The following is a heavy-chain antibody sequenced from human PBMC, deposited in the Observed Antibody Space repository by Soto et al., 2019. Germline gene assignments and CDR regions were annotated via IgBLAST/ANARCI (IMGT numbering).Heavy chain of an antibody. CDR2: IYYSGST. D-gene: IGHD2-21*01. V-gene: IGHV4-39*01. CDR1: GGSISSSSYY. J-gene: IGHJ4*01. Sequence: SETLSLTCTVSGGSISSSSYYWGWIRQPPGKGLEWIGSIYYSGSTYYNPSLKSRVTISVDTSKNQFSLKLSSVTAADTAVYYCAKRRNYCGGDTDYSDYGGKEP. CDR3: AKRRNYCGGDTDYSDY.